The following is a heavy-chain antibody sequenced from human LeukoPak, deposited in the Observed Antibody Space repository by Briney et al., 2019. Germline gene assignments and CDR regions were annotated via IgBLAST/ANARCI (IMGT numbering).Heavy chain of an antibody. J-gene: IGHJ4*02. D-gene: IGHD7-27*01. CDR1: GFTFDDYA. CDR2: ISWNSGSI. CDR3: AKDMQDGESLDY. Sequence: PGRSLRLSCAASGFTFDDYAMHWVRQAPGKGLEWVSGISWNSGSIGYADSVKGRFTISRDNAKNSLYLQMNSLRAEDTALYYCAKDMQDGESLDYWGQGTLVTVSS. V-gene: IGHV3-9*01.